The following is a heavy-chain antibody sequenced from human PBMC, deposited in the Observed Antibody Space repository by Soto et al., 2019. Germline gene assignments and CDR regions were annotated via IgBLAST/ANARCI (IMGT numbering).Heavy chain of an antibody. Sequence: VQVVASGGGLVQPGRSLRLSCAVSGFRFEQYVMHWVRQGPGKGLECVSTVSPTGDTVAYADSVEGRFTVSRDNAKNSLYLQMNRLKGDDTAFYYCVKDAPNGWVADWGQGPRVTVSS. CDR1: GFRFEQYV. D-gene: IGHD2-8*01. CDR3: VKDAPNGWVAD. CDR2: VSPTGDTV. J-gene: IGHJ4*02. V-gene: IGHV3-9*01.